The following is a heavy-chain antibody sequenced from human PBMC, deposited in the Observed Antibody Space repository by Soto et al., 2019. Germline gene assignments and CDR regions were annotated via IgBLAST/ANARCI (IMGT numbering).Heavy chain of an antibody. CDR1: GGSFTSYI. CDR3: SKRLVFVAHAYMDG. V-gene: IGHV1-69*08. J-gene: IGHJ6*03. CDR2: IIPIQGTA. D-gene: IGHD2-21*01. Sequence: QVQLVQSGAEVKKPGSSVKVSCEASGGSFTSYIFTWVRQAPGQGLEWMGRIIPIQGTANYALKFQDIVTITADKYTNPAYMELRSLRPEATALYYCSKRLVFVAHAYMDGWGKGTTFTVSS.